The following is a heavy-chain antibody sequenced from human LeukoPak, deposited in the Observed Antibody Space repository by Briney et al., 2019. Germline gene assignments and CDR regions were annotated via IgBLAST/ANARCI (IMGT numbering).Heavy chain of an antibody. V-gene: IGHV3-23*01. Sequence: PGGSLRLSCAASGFTFGSYAMNWVRQAPGKGLEWVSAISSSGGSTYYADSVKGRFTISRDNSKNTLYLQMNSLRVEDTAVYYCANEIRPNDYWGQGTLVTVSS. D-gene: IGHD4-17*01. CDR1: GFTFGSYA. CDR3: ANEIRPNDY. CDR2: ISSSGGST. J-gene: IGHJ4*02.